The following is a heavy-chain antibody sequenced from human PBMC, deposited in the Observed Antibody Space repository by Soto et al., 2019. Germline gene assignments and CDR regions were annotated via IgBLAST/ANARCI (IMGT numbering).Heavy chain of an antibody. CDR2: ITHSGST. CDR3: ARDWMK. D-gene: IGHD2-2*03. CDR1: GGPLRGYY. V-gene: IGHV4-34*02. Sequence: GRHKQWAEDRLNPPKPLSAPSGWSGGPLRGYYWTWIRQPPGKGLEWVGEITHSGSTNYNPSLESRVSISIDTSQNHFSLKLTSVTAADTAVYYCARDWMKWGQGTLVTVSS. J-gene: IGHJ4*02.